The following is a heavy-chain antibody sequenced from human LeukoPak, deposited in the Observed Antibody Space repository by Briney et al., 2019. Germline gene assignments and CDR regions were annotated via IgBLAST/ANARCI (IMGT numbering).Heavy chain of an antibody. J-gene: IGHJ4*02. D-gene: IGHD3-10*01. Sequence: VASVKVSCKASGGTFSSYTISWVRQATGQGLEWMGWMNPNSGNTGYAQKFQGRVTMTRNTSISKAYMELSSLRSEDTAVYYCARVFRYYGSGSSFGLRYWGQGTLVTVSS. CDR3: ARVFRYYGSGSSFGLRY. CDR1: GGTFSSYT. CDR2: MNPNSGNT. V-gene: IGHV1-8*02.